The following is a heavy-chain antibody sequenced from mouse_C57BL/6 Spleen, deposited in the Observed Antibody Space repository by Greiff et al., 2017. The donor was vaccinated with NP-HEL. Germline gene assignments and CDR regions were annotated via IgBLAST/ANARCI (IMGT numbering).Heavy chain of an antibody. CDR1: GFTFSDYG. J-gene: IGHJ4*01. CDR2: ISRCSSTI. CDR3: ESDSNHLYAMDY. D-gene: IGHD2-5*01. V-gene: IGHV5-17*01. Sequence: EVKLMESGGGLVKPGGSLKLSCAASGFTFSDYGMHWVRQAPEKGLEWVAYISRCSSTIYYADTVKGRFTISRDNAKNTLFLQMTSLRSEDTAMYYCESDSNHLYAMDYWGQGTSVTVSS.